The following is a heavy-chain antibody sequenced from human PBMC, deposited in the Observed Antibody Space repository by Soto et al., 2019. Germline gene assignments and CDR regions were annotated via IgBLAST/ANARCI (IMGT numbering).Heavy chain of an antibody. CDR3: ARNTRITIFGVVTLNNWFDP. Sequence: SATLSLTCAVYGGSFSGYYWSWIRQPPGKGLEWIGEINHSGSTNYNPSLKSRVTISVDTSKNQFSLKLSSVTAADTAVYYCARNTRITIFGVVTLNNWFDPWGQGTLVTVSS. J-gene: IGHJ5*02. V-gene: IGHV4-34*01. CDR1: GGSFSGYY. CDR2: INHSGST. D-gene: IGHD3-3*01.